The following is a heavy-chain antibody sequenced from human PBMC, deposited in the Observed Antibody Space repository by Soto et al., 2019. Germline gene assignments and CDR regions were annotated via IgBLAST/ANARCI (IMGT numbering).Heavy chain of an antibody. J-gene: IGHJ1*01. Sequence: PSETLSLTCVVSGGSIDKSGYSWSWIRQPPGKGLEWIGFIYHSGSTYYNPSLQSRVTISIDRSKNQFSLKLTSVTAADTAVYYCATGEWGHDAWGQGTPVTVSS. CDR2: IYHSGST. V-gene: IGHV4-30-2*01. D-gene: IGHD1-26*01. CDR1: GGSIDKSGYS. CDR3: ATGEWGHDA.